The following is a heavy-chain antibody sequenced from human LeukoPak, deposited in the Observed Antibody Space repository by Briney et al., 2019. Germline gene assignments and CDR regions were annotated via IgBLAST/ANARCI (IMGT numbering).Heavy chain of an antibody. CDR3: ARVSTSSSWYNY. Sequence: ASVKVSCKASGYTFTGYYMHWVRQAPGQGLEWMGWINAGNGNTKYSQKFQGRVTITRDTSASTAYMELSGLRSEDTAVYYCARVSTSSSWYNYWGQGTLVTVSS. D-gene: IGHD6-13*01. CDR2: INAGNGNT. V-gene: IGHV1-3*01. J-gene: IGHJ4*02. CDR1: GYTFTGYY.